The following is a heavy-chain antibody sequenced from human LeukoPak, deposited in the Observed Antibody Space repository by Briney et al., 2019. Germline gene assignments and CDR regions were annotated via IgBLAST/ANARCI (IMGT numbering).Heavy chain of an antibody. V-gene: IGHV3-23*01. CDR2: ISGSGGST. CDR3: AKETKLLIVGAPGGLGTIGY. CDR1: GFTFSSYA. Sequence: PGGSLRLSCAASGFTFSSYAMSWVRQAPGKGLEWVSAISGSGGSTYYADSVKGRFTISRDNSKNTLYLQMNSLRAEDTAVYYCAKETKLLIVGAPGGLGTIGYWGQGTLVTVSS. D-gene: IGHD1-26*01. J-gene: IGHJ4*02.